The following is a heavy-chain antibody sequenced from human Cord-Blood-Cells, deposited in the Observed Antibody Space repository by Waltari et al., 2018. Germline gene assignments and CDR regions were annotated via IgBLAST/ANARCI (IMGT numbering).Heavy chain of an antibody. J-gene: IGHJ4*02. D-gene: IGHD1-1*01. V-gene: IGHV3-48*03. Sequence: EVQLVESGGGLVQPGGALRLPCAAFGFTFSSYEMNWVGQAPGKGLEWVSYISSSGSTIYYADSVKGRFTISRDNAKNSLYLQMNSLRAEDTAVYYCARFQLGFDYWGQGTLVTVSS. CDR3: ARFQLGFDY. CDR2: ISSSGSTI. CDR1: GFTFSSYE.